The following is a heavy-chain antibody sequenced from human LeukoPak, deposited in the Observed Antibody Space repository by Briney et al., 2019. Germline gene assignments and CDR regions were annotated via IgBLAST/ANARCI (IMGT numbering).Heavy chain of an antibody. J-gene: IGHJ4*02. CDR3: ATSNTAWGTAVAAT. V-gene: IGHV3-7*01. D-gene: IGHD6-19*01. CDR1: GFTFSSFW. Sequence: GGSLRLSCAASGFTFSSFWMSWVRQAPGKGLEWVANIHQDGSEKYYVGSAKGRFTISRDNTKNSLYLQMNSLRAEDTAMYYCATSNTAWGTAVAATWGQGTLVTVSS. CDR2: IHQDGSEK.